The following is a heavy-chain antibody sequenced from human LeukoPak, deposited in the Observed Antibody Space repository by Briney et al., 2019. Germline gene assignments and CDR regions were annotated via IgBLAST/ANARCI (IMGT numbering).Heavy chain of an antibody. Sequence: PGGSLRLSCAASGFTFSSYAMSWVRQAPGKGLEWVSAISGSGGSTYYADSVKGRFTISRDNSKNTLYLQMKSLRAEDTAVYYCAKDLGTLRYFDWAALYWGQGTLVTVSS. CDR3: AKDLGTLRYFDWAALY. J-gene: IGHJ4*02. CDR1: GFTFSSYA. V-gene: IGHV3-23*01. CDR2: ISGSGGST. D-gene: IGHD3-9*01.